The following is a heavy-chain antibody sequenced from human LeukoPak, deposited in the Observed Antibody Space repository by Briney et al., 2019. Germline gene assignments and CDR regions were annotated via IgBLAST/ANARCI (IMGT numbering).Heavy chain of an antibody. Sequence: GGSLRLSCAGSGFIFNNYAMHWVRQPPGKGLEWVSGISWNSGSIGYADSVKGRFTISRDNAKNSLYLQMNGLRAEDTAVYYCARYSNYYYYYGMDVWGQGTTVTVSS. CDR2: ISWNSGSI. V-gene: IGHV3-9*01. CDR3: ARYSNYYYYYGMDV. D-gene: IGHD4-11*01. J-gene: IGHJ6*02. CDR1: GFIFNNYA.